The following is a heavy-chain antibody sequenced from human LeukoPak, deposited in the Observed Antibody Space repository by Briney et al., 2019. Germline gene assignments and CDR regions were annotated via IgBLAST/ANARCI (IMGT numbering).Heavy chain of an antibody. CDR1: ALTSIGFA. J-gene: IGHJ4*02. D-gene: IGHD3/OR15-3a*01. Sequence: SGGSLRPSWAASALTSIGFAMHGVRQTPDRGLWRGAVISYVGGNKSYADPVKGRFTISRDNSKTTLYLQMTSLTAEDTAVYYCASLPLDGYYFDYWGQGTLVTVSS. V-gene: IGHV3-30*03. CDR2: ISYVGGNK. CDR3: ASLPLDGYYFDY.